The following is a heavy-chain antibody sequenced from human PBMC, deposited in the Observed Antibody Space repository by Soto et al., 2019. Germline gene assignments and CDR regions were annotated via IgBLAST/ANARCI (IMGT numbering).Heavy chain of an antibody. Sequence: EVQLLESGGGLVQPGGSLRLSCAASGFTFSSYAMSWVRQAPGKGLAWVSAISGSGGSTYYADSVKGRFTISRDNSKNTLYLQMNSLRAEDTAVYYCAKGPRITMVRGAYGMDVWGQGTTVTVSS. CDR1: GFTFSSYA. D-gene: IGHD3-10*01. CDR3: AKGPRITMVRGAYGMDV. V-gene: IGHV3-23*01. J-gene: IGHJ6*02. CDR2: ISGSGGST.